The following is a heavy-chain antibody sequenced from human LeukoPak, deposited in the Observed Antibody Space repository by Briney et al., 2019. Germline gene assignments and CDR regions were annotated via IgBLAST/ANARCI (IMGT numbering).Heavy chain of an antibody. V-gene: IGHV3-64*01. Sequence: GGSLRLSCAASGFTFSSYAMHWVRQAPGKGLEYVSAISSNGGSTYYANSVKGRFTISRDNSKNTLYLQMGSLRAEDMAVYYCAKEDTRSISWASYMDVWGKGTTVTVSS. CDR1: GFTFSSYA. J-gene: IGHJ6*03. D-gene: IGHD2-21*01. CDR3: AKEDTRSISWASYMDV. CDR2: ISSNGGST.